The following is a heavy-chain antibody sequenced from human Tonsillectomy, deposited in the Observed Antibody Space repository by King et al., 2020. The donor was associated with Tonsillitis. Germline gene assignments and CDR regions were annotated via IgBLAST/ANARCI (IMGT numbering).Heavy chain of an antibody. Sequence: VQLVESGGGFVEPGRSLRLSCSTSGFTFGDYGMSWFRQAPGKGLEGVGLIRSKTYGGTTEYAASVKGRFTISSGGSKGSALWQLNSLKTEEPAAYYCTRNIVIAPAAYYYYYYYYMDVWGKGTTVTVSS. V-gene: IGHV3-49*01. CDR1: GFTFGDYG. CDR2: IRSKTYGGTT. CDR3: TRNIVIAPAAYYYYYYYYMDV. D-gene: IGHD2-2*01. J-gene: IGHJ6*03.